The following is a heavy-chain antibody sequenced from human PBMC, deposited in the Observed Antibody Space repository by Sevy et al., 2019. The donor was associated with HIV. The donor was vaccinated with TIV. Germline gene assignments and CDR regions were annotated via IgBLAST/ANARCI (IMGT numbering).Heavy chain of an antibody. CDR2: FDPEDGET. V-gene: IGHV1-24*01. CDR3: ATTKDYYDSSGCPFDY. Sequence: ASVKVSCKVSGYTLTGLSMHWVRQAPGKGLEWMGSFDPEDGETIYAQNFQGRVTMTEDKSTDTADMELSSLRSEDTAVYFCATTKDYYDSSGCPFDYWGQGTLVTVSS. D-gene: IGHD3-22*01. CDR1: GYTLTGLS. J-gene: IGHJ4*02.